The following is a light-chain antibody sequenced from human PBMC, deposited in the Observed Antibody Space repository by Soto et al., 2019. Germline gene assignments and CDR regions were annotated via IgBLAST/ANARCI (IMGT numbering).Light chain of an antibody. Sequence: QSALTQPASVSGSPGQSITISCTGTSSDVGGYNYVSWYQQHPGKAPKLMIYDVSNRPSGISNRFSGSKSGNTASLTIFGLQAEDEGDYYCTSYTSSRTVLFGGGTQLTVL. CDR2: DVS. CDR1: SSDVGGYNY. J-gene: IGLJ3*02. V-gene: IGLV2-14*01. CDR3: TSYTSSRTVL.